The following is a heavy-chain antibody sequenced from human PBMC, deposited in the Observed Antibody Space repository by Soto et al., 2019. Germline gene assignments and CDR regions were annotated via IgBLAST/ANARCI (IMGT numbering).Heavy chain of an antibody. V-gene: IGHV4-30-4*01. J-gene: IGHJ5*02. D-gene: IGHD5-18*01. Sequence: SETLSLTCTVSGGSISSGDYYWRWIRQPPGKCLEWIGYIYYSGSTYYNPSLKSRVTISVDTSKNQFSLKLSSVTAADTAVYYCARGGMYSYGNNWFDPWGQGTLVTVYS. CDR3: ARGGMYSYGNNWFDP. CDR1: GGSISSGDYY. CDR2: IYYSGST.